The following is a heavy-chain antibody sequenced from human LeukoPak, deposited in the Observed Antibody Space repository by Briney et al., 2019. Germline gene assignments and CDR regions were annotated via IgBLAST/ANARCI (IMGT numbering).Heavy chain of an antibody. CDR2: VYHSGST. D-gene: IGHD6-19*01. CDR1: GGSIRSYY. V-gene: IGHV4-59*01. CDR3: ARGVQAGYGMDV. J-gene: IGHJ6*02. Sequence: SETLSLTCTVSGGSIRSYYWNWIRQPPGKGLEWIGYVYHSGSTKYNPSLQSRVTISLDTSKKQFSLKLSSVTAADTALYFCARGVQAGYGMDVWGQGTTVTVSS.